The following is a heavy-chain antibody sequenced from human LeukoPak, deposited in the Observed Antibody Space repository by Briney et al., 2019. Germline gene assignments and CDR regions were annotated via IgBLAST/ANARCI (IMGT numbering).Heavy chain of an antibody. J-gene: IGHJ4*02. Sequence: GGSLRLSCAASGFTFSSYSMNWVRQAPGKGLEWVSSISSSSSYIYYADSVKGRFTISRDNAKNSLYLQTNSLRAEDTAVYYCARDRTSGCSGGSCYNGGFDYWGQGTLVTVSS. CDR1: GFTFSSYS. D-gene: IGHD2-15*01. V-gene: IGHV3-21*01. CDR2: ISSSSSYI. CDR3: ARDRTSGCSGGSCYNGGFDY.